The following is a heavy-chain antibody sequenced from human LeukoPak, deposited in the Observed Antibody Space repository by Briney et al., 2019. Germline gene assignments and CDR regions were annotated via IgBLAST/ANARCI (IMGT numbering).Heavy chain of an antibody. Sequence: SQTLSLTCAISGDSVSSNSAAWNWIRQSPSRGLEWLGRTYYRSKWYNDYAVSVKSRITINPDTSKNQFSLQLNSVTPEDTAVYYCARGRRGSGWPRYYYYYMDVWGKGTTVTVSS. V-gene: IGHV6-1*01. D-gene: IGHD6-19*01. CDR1: GDSVSSNSAA. CDR3: ARGRRGSGWPRYYYYYMDV. CDR2: TYYRSKWYN. J-gene: IGHJ6*03.